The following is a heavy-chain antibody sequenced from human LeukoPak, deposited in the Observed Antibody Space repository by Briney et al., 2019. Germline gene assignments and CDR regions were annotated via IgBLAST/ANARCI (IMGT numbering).Heavy chain of an antibody. J-gene: IGHJ4*02. Sequence: GGSLRLSCAASGFTVSSNYMSWVRQAPGKGLEWVSFVYGGSNTFYADSVKGRFTISRHNSKNTLYLQMNSLRPEDTAVYYCARDSGDYYGSGPFDCWGQGSLVIVSS. V-gene: IGHV3-53*04. CDR3: ARDSGDYYGSGPFDC. CDR1: GFTVSSNY. D-gene: IGHD3-10*01. CDR2: VYGGSNT.